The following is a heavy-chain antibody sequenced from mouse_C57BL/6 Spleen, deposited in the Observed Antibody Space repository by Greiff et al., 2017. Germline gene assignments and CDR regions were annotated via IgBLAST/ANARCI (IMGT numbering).Heavy chain of an antibody. V-gene: IGHV1-82*01. CDR3: ATYYGNYEFAY. CDR1: GYAFSSSW. CDR2: IYPGDGAT. J-gene: IGHJ3*01. D-gene: IGHD2-10*01. Sequence: LVESGPELVKPGASVKISCKASGYAFSSSWMNWVKQRPGKGLEWIGRIYPGDGATNYNGKFKGKATLTAGQSSSTAYMQLSSLTSDDSAVYFCATYYGNYEFAYWGQGTLLTVSA.